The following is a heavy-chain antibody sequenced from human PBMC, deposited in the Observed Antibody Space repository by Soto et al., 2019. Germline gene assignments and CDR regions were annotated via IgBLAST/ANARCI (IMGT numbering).Heavy chain of an antibody. V-gene: IGHV3-23*01. CDR2: ISGSGGTT. D-gene: IGHD3-22*01. CDR3: AKGPGYYYDTSGYTDTTHVDH. J-gene: IGHJ4*02. CDR1: GLTLSNYA. Sequence: ESGGGWVQPGGSLRLSCADSGLTLSNYAMSWVRQAPGKGLEWVSSISGSGGTTYYADSAKGRFTISRDNSKNTLFLQMNSLRTEDTAVYYCAKGPGYYYDTSGYTDTTHVDHWGQGTLVSVSS.